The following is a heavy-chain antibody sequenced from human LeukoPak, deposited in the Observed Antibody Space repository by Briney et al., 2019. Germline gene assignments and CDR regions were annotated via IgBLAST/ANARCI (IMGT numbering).Heavy chain of an antibody. CDR1: GFTFSSYA. CDR2: TSGSGGST. D-gene: IGHD4-17*01. CDR3: AKDLSGRKTTVTTWCFDY. V-gene: IGHV3-23*01. Sequence: GGSLRLSCAASGFTFSSYAMSWVRQAPGKGLEWVSATSGSGGSTYYADSVRGRFTISRDNSKNALYLQMTSLRGEDTAVYYCAKDLSGRKTTVTTWCFDYWGQGTLVTVSS. J-gene: IGHJ4*02.